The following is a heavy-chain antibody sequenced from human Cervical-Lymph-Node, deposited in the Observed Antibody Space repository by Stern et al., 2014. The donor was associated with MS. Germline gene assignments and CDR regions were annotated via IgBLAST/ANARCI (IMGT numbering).Heavy chain of an antibody. V-gene: IGHV3-21*01. CDR1: GFLFSTYS. Sequence: EEQLVESGGGLVKPGGSLRLSCAASGFLFSTYSMNWVRQSPGKGLEWVSSISSSSSYIYYADSVKGRFTISRDNAYNSLSLQMNSLRAEDTAVYYCARGPVGYYIDYWGQGILVTVSS. CDR2: ISSSSSYI. J-gene: IGHJ4*02. CDR3: ARGPVGYYIDY. D-gene: IGHD5-12*01.